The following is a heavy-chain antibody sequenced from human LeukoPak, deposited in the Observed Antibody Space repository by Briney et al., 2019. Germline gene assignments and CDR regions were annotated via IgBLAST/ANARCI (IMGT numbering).Heavy chain of an antibody. CDR2: ITGSGGSS. CDR3: AKWGDYDILTGYYVPDY. D-gene: IGHD3-9*01. V-gene: IGHV3-23*01. J-gene: IGHJ4*02. CDR1: GFTFTNYA. Sequence: PGTSLRLSCVASGFTFTNYAMSWVRQAPGKGLEWVSAITGSGGSSYYADSVKGRFTISRDNSKNTLYLQVNSLRAEDTAVYYCAKWGDYDILTGYYVPDYWGQGTLVTVSS.